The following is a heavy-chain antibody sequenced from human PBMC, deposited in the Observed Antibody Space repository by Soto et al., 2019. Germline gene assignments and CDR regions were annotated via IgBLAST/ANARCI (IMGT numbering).Heavy chain of an antibody. CDR3: ARHDDSSGYYFDY. D-gene: IGHD3-22*01. CDR2: IYYSGST. CDR1: GGSISSSSYY. Sequence: SETLSLTCTVSGGSISSSSYYWGWIRQPPGKGLEWIGSIYYSGSTYYNPSLKSRVTISVDTSKNQFSLKLSSVTAADTAVYYCARHDDSSGYYFDYWGQGTLVTVSS. J-gene: IGHJ4*02. V-gene: IGHV4-39*01.